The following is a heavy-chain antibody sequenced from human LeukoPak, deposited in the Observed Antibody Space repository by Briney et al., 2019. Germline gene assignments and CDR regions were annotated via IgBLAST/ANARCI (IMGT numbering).Heavy chain of an antibody. V-gene: IGHV3-30*18. J-gene: IGHJ6*02. CDR2: ISYDGSNK. CDR1: GFTFSSYG. Sequence: GGSLRLSCAASGFTFSSYGMHWVRQAPGKGLEWVAVISYDGSNKYYADSVKGRFTISRDNSKNTLYLQMNSLRAEDTAVYYCAKDKSVLRDYYYYYGMDVWGQGTTVTVSS. CDR3: AKDKSVLRDYYYYYGMDV. D-gene: IGHD2-8*02.